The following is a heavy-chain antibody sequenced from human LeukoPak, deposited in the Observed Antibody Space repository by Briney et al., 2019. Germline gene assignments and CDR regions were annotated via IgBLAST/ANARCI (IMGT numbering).Heavy chain of an antibody. CDR3: ARGNDFSSGGYFDY. D-gene: IGHD3-3*01. V-gene: IGHV3-21*01. J-gene: IGHJ4*02. CDR2: ISSSSSYI. CDR1: GFTFSSYS. Sequence: TGGSLRLSCAASGFTFSSYSMNWVRQAPGKGLEWVSSISSSSSYIYYADSVKGRFTISRDNAKNSLYLQMNSLRAEDTAVYYCARGNDFSSGGYFDYWGQGTLVTVSS.